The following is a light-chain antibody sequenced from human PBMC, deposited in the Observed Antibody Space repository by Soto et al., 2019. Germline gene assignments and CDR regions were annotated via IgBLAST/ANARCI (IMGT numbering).Light chain of an antibody. Sequence: EIVLTQSPATLSLSPGERATLSCRASQSVSSYLAWYQQKPGQAPRLLIYDASNRATGIPARFSGSGSGTDFTLTISSLEPEDFAVYYCQQRSTIMYTFGQGTKVDIK. CDR2: DAS. CDR1: QSVSSY. CDR3: QQRSTIMYT. V-gene: IGKV3-11*01. J-gene: IGKJ2*01.